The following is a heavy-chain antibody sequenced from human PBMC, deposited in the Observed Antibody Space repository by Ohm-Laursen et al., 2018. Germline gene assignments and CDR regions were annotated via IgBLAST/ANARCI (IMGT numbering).Heavy chain of an antibody. V-gene: IGHV3-7*01. CDR3: VVRFVCGGGSCLGFAP. Sequence: GQTLSLTCAVSGFKFSDYWMTWVRQAPGKRLQWVANIHQDGGARNYAASVTGRFTITRDNANNSLYLEMTNLRVDDTAKYWCVVRFVCGGGSCLGFAPGGRGTLVSVSS. J-gene: IGHJ5*02. D-gene: IGHD2-15*01. CDR1: GFKFSDYW. CDR2: IHQDGGAR.